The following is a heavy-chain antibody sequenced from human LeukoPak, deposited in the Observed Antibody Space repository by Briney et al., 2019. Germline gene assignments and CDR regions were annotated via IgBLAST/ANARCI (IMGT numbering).Heavy chain of an antibody. CDR2: IHHSGST. V-gene: IGHV4-4*02. CDR3: APSPCSGDSCYRFDF. D-gene: IGHD2-15*01. CDR1: GASISSSYW. J-gene: IGHJ4*02. Sequence: PSGTLSLTCAVSGASISSSYWWSWVRQPPGKGLEWTGEIHHSGSTKYNPSLKSRVTISVDKSKNQFSLKLSSVTAADTAVYYCAPSPCSGDSCYRFDFWGQGTQVTVSS.